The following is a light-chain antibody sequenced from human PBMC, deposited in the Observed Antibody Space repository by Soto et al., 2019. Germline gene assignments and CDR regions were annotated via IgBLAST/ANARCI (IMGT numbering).Light chain of an antibody. Sequence: QSALTQPASVSGSPGQSITISCTGTSSDVGSYNLVSWYQQHPGKAPKLMIYEVSKRPSGVSNRFSGSKSGNTASLTISGLQAEDEADYYGCSYAGSSTFVVFGTGTKVTVL. V-gene: IGLV2-23*02. J-gene: IGLJ1*01. CDR1: SSDVGSYNL. CDR2: EVS. CDR3: CSYAGSSTFVV.